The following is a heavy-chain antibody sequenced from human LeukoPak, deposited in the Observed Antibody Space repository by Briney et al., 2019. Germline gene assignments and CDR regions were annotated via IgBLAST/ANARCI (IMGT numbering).Heavy chain of an antibody. D-gene: IGHD1-1*01. J-gene: IGHJ3*02. V-gene: IGHV2-5*02. CDR1: GFSLSTSGLG. CDR3: AHSKTTRAYAFDI. Sequence: SGPTLVKPTQTLTLTCTFSGFSLSTSGLGMGWIRQLPGKALEWLALIYWDDETRYSPSLKSRLAITKNTSKNQVVLTMTNMDPVDTGTYYCAHSKTTRAYAFDIWGQGTRVTVSS. CDR2: IYWDDET.